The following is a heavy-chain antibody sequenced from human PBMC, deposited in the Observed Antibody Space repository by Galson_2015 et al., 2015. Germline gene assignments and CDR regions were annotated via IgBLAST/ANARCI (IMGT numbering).Heavy chain of an antibody. D-gene: IGHD3-22*01. CDR2: SRNKVNGYTT. Sequence: SLRLSCAASGFTFNDHYMDWVRQAPGKGLEWVGRSRNKVNGYTTEYAASVKGRFTVSRDDSKNSLYLQMNSLKTEDTAVYYCVRGALSASSSGYYDLDYWGQGTLVTVSS. CDR1: GFTFNDHY. J-gene: IGHJ4*02. V-gene: IGHV3-72*01. CDR3: VRGALSASSSGYYDLDY.